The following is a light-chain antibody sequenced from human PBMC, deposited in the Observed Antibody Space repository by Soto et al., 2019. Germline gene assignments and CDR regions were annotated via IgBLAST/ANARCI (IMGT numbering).Light chain of an antibody. J-gene: IGKJ1*01. Sequence: DIVMTQSPDSLAVSLGERATSNCKSSQSVLYSSNNKNYLAWYQQKPGQPPKLLIYWASTRESGVPDRFSGSGSGTDFALAINSLQAEDVGVYYCKQYYMPGTFGQGIKVEIK. CDR2: WAS. CDR3: KQYYMPGT. CDR1: QSVLYSSNNKNY. V-gene: IGKV4-1*01.